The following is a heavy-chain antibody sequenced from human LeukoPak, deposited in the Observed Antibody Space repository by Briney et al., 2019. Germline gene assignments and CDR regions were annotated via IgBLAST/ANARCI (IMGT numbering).Heavy chain of an antibody. V-gene: IGHV1-46*01. CDR2: INPSSGSP. CDR3: ARDRGSTMLVDH. D-gene: IGHD2-2*01. J-gene: IGHJ5*02. Sequence: ASVKVSCKASGYTFTSNYMHWVRQAPGQGLEWMGMINPSSGSPRYAKTVQGRVTMTRDTSTSTVYMEMSSLRSEDTAVYYCARDRGSTMLVDHWGQGTLVTVSS. CDR1: GYTFTSNY.